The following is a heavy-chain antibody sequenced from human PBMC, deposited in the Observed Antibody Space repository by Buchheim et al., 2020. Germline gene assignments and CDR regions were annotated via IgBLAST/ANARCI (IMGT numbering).Heavy chain of an antibody. D-gene: IGHD3-10*01. CDR3: GGLTFIRGIIGY. Sequence: EVRLVESGGGLVQPGGSLRLSCAVSGFTFSHYWMSWVRQAPGKGLEWVANINEDGSDKSSVDSVKGRFTISRDNAKNSLYLQMNSLRAGDTAVYYCGGLTFIRGIIGYWGQGTL. CDR1: GFTFSHYW. J-gene: IGHJ4*02. CDR2: INEDGSDK. V-gene: IGHV3-7*01.